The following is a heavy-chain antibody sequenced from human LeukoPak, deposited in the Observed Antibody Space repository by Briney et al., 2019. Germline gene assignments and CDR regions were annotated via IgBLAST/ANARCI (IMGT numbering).Heavy chain of an antibody. CDR3: ARGNGPDYFDY. CDR1: GFTFSSYG. J-gene: IGHJ4*02. Sequence: GGSLRLSCAASGFTFSSYGMHWVRQAPGKGLEWVAVIWYDGSNKYYADSVKGRFTISRDNSKNTLYLQMNSLRAEDTAVYYCARGNGPDYFDYWGQGTLVTVSS. CDR2: IWYDGSNK. V-gene: IGHV3-33*01.